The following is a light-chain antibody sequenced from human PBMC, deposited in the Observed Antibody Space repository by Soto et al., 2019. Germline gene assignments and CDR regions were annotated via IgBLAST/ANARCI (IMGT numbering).Light chain of an antibody. J-gene: IGKJ1*01. CDR3: QHYGSSPRT. CDR1: QSITNNY. V-gene: IGKV3-20*01. CDR2: GAS. Sequence: EIVLTQSPGTLSFSPGERATLSCRASQSITNNYLAWYLQKAGQVPRLLLYGASTRPTGIPDRFSGSGSGTDFTLTITRLEPDDFAVYYCQHYGSSPRTFGQGTKVEIK.